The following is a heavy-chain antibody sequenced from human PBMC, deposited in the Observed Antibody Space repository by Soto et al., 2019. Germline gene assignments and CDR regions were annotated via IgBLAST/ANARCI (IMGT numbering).Heavy chain of an antibody. V-gene: IGHV4-31*03. CDR2: TYYSGST. Sequence: QVQLQESGPGLVKPSQTLSLTCTVSGGSISSGGYYRSWIRQYPGKGLEWIGYTYYSGSTSYNPSLKTRVTTAVDTSKKQFSLKLSSVTAADTAVYYCARDEETAGPGMDVWGQGTTVTVSS. CDR3: ARDEETAGPGMDV. CDR1: GGSISSGGYY. J-gene: IGHJ6*02.